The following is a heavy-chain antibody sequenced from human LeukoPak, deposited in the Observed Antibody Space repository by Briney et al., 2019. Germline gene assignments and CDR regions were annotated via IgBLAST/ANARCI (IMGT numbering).Heavy chain of an antibody. D-gene: IGHD3-9*01. J-gene: IGHJ5*02. CDR2: IYYSGST. Sequence: SETLSLTCTVSGGSISSSSYYWGWIRQPPGKGLEWIGSIYYSGSTYYNPSLKSRVTISVDTSKNQFSLKLSSVTAADTAVYYCASFTSMLRYFDWLLEDNWFDPWGQGTLVTVSS. V-gene: IGHV4-39*07. CDR3: ASFTSMLRYFDWLLEDNWFDP. CDR1: GGSISSSSYY.